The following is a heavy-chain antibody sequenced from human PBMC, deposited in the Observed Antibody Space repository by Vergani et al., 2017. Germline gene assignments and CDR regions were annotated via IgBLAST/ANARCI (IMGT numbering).Heavy chain of an antibody. CDR1: GYTFTSYG. CDR3: ASGKVGATYFGWFDP. Sequence: QVQLVQSGAEVKKPGASVKVSCKASGYTFTSYGISWVRQAPGQGLEWMGWISAYNGNTNYAQKLQGRVTMTTDTSTSTAYMELSSLRSEDTAVYYCASGKVGATYFGWFDPWGQGTLVTVSS. CDR2: ISAYNGNT. V-gene: IGHV1-18*01. D-gene: IGHD1-26*01. J-gene: IGHJ5*02.